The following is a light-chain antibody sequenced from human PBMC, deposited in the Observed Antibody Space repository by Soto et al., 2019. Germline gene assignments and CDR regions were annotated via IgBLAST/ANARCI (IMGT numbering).Light chain of an antibody. J-gene: IGKJ1*01. CDR3: QHYNNWPPWT. V-gene: IGKV2-40*01. CDR2: TLS. CDR1: QSLLDSDDGNTY. Sequence: DIVMTQTPLSLPVTPGEPASISCRSSQSLLDSDDGNTYLDWYLQKPGQSPQLLIYTLSYRATGIPARFSGSGSGTDFTLTISSLQSEDFAIYYCQHYNNWPPWTFGQGTKVDIK.